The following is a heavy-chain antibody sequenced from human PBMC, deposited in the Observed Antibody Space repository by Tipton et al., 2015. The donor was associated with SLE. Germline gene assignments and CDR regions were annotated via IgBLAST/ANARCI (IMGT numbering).Heavy chain of an antibody. CDR2: IIPILGIA. Sequence: QLVQSGPEVKKPGSSVKVSCKASGGTFSSYTISWVRQAPGQGLEWMGRIIPILGIANYAQKFQGRVTITADKSTSTAYMELSSLRSEDTAVYYCARGGALFGVVITSQFDYWGQGTLVTVSS. V-gene: IGHV1-69*09. D-gene: IGHD3-3*01. CDR1: GGTFSSYT. CDR3: ARGGALFGVVITSQFDY. J-gene: IGHJ4*02.